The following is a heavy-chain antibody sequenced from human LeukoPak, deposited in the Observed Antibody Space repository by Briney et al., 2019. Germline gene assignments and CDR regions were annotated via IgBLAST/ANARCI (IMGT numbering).Heavy chain of an antibody. CDR2: ISYDGTDK. CDR3: SKEATVGGNFGS. D-gene: IGHD1-26*01. CDR1: GFTFSSDA. V-gene: IGHV3-30*04. J-gene: IGHJ4*02. Sequence: GGSLRLSCAASGFTFSSDAMHCVRQAPGKGPEWVAFISYDGTDKYHADSVKGRFSISRDNSKNTLYLHMNSLKTEDTAVYYCSKEATVGGNFGSWGQGILVTVSS.